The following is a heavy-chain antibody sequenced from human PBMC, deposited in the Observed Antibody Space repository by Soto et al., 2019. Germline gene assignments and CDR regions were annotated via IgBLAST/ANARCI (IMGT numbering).Heavy chain of an antibody. V-gene: IGHV4-61*01. Sequence: PXATLSLTCTVSGGSVRSGSYYWSWIRQPPGKGLEWIGNVYYSGSTNYKPSLRSRVSISIDMSKNQFSLNLSSVTAADTAVYYCASRNGGDYWGQGTLVTVSS. D-gene: IGHD3-10*01. CDR1: GGSVRSGSYY. CDR2: VYYSGST. CDR3: ASRNGGDY. J-gene: IGHJ4*02.